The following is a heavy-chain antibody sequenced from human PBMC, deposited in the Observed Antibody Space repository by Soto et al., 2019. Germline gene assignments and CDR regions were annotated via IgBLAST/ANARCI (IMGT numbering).Heavy chain of an antibody. J-gene: IGHJ6*03. V-gene: IGHV4-34*01. CDR3: ARGLILWFGEFSRRGGYYYYMDA. Sequence: QVQLQQWGAGLLKPSETLSLTCAVYGGSFSGYQWTWIRQTPGKRLEWIGEINDSGNINYNPSLKSRVTILVDTPKKQISLKLSSVTAADTAVYYCARGLILWFGEFSRRGGYYYYMDAWGKGTTVTVSS. CDR1: GGSFSGYQ. D-gene: IGHD3-10*01. CDR2: INDSGNI.